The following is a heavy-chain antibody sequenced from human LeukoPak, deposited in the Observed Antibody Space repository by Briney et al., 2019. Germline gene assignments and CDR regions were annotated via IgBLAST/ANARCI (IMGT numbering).Heavy chain of an antibody. CDR3: ARDWNYFENSGFYFEH. D-gene: IGHD3-22*01. V-gene: IGHV3-7*03. Sequence: GGSLRLSCAASGFTFSNYWMSWVRQAPGKGLEWVTIIKYDGSQKYYADSVKGRFTISRDNAKNSLSLQMNSLRVEDTAVYYCARDWNYFENSGFYFEHWGQGTLVTVSS. J-gene: IGHJ4*02. CDR1: GFTFSNYW. CDR2: IKYDGSQK.